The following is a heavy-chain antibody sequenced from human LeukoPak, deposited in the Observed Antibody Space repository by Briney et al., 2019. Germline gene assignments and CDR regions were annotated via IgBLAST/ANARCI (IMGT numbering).Heavy chain of an antibody. CDR1: GGSISSSNW. CDR2: IYHSGST. CDR3: ASSIVGATPRFDY. D-gene: IGHD1-26*01. Sequence: SGTLSLTCAVSGGSISSSNWWSWVRQPPGKGLEWIGEIYHSGSTNYNPSLKSRVTISVDKSKNQFSLKLSSVTAADTAVYYCASSIVGATPRFDYWGQGTLVTVSS. J-gene: IGHJ4*02. V-gene: IGHV4-4*02.